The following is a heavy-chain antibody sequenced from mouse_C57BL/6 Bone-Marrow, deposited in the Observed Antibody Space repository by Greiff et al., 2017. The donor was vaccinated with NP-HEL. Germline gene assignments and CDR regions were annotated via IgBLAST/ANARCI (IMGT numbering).Heavy chain of an antibody. J-gene: IGHJ2*01. D-gene: IGHD1-1*01. CDR2: IYPSDSYT. CDR1: GYTFTSYW. CDR3: ARWITTVVDYFDY. V-gene: IGHV1-50*01. Sequence: QVQLQQPGAELAKPGASVKLSCKASGYTFTSYWMQWVKQRPGQGLEWIGEIYPSDSYTNYNQKFKGKATLTVDTSSSTAYMQLSSLTSEDSAVYYCARWITTVVDYFDYWGQGTTLTVSS.